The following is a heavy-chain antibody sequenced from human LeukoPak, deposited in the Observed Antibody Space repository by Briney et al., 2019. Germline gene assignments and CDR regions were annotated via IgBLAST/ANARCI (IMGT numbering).Heavy chain of an antibody. D-gene: IGHD6-6*01. CDR3: AREGYSSSPNDAFDI. Sequence: GGSLRLSCAASGFTFSSYSMNWVRQAPGKGPEWVSAISSSSSYIYYADSVKGRFTISRDNAKNSLYLQMNSLRAEDTAVYYCAREGYSSSPNDAFDIWGQGTMVTVSS. CDR2: ISSSSSYI. J-gene: IGHJ3*02. V-gene: IGHV3-21*01. CDR1: GFTFSSYS.